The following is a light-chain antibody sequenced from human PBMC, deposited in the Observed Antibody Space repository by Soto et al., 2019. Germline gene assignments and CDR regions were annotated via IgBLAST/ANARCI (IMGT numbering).Light chain of an antibody. CDR1: QSVRSN. CDR2: GAS. Sequence: IVMAQSLATLSASPRETDTLSCRASQSVRSNLAWYQQKPGQAPRLLIYGASTRATGIPARFSGSVSGTEFTLSIGSLQSEDFAVYYCQQYNDWPPTFGQGTKVDI. V-gene: IGKV3-15*01. CDR3: QQYNDWPPT. J-gene: IGKJ1*01.